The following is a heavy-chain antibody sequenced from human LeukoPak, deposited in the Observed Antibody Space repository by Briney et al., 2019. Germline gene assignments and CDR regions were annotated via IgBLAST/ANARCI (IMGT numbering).Heavy chain of an antibody. D-gene: IGHD3-3*01. CDR2: IYYSGST. V-gene: IGHV4-39*01. CDR1: GGSISSSSYY. CDR3: ARLTLMPTIFRFDP. Sequence: SETLSLTCTVSGGSISSSSYYWGWIRQPPGKGLERIGSIYYSGSTYYNPSLKSRVTISVDTSKNQFSLKLSSVTAADTAVYYCARLTLMPTIFRFDPWGQGTLVTVSS. J-gene: IGHJ5*02.